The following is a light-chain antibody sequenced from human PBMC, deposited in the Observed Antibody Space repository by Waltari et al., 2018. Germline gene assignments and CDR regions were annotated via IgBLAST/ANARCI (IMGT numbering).Light chain of an antibody. CDR3: QQYNSFPYS. CDR1: QRISNW. V-gene: IGKV1-5*03. CDR2: KAS. Sequence: DIQMTQAPSTLSASVGDRVIITCRASQRISNWLAWYQQKPGKAPKVLIYKASNLEFGVPSRFSGSGSGTEFTLTISSLQPDDFATYYCQQYNSFPYSFGQGTKLDIK. J-gene: IGKJ2*03.